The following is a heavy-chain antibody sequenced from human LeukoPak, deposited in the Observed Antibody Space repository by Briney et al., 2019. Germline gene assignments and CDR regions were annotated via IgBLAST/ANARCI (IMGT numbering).Heavy chain of an antibody. CDR1: GYSISSGYY. V-gene: IGHV4-38-2*02. Sequence: SETLSLTCAVSGYSISSGYYWGWIRQLPGKGLEWIGSIYHSGSTYYNPSLKSRVTISVDTSKNQFSLKLSSVTAADTAVYYCARDKEGYYFDYWGQGTLVTVSS. CDR2: IYHSGST. CDR3: ARDKEGYYFDY. J-gene: IGHJ4*02.